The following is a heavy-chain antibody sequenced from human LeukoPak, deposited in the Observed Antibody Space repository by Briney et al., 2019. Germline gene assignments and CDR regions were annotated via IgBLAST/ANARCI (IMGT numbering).Heavy chain of an antibody. CDR2: IIPIFGTA. J-gene: IGHJ3*02. CDR1: GYTFTHYA. Sequence: SVKISCKASGYTFTHYAINWLRQAPGQGLEWMGGIIPIFGTANYAQKFQGRVTITADESTSTAYMELSSLRSEDTAVYYCARDYNSDAFDIWGQGTMVTVSS. V-gene: IGHV1-69*13. D-gene: IGHD3-10*01. CDR3: ARDYNSDAFDI.